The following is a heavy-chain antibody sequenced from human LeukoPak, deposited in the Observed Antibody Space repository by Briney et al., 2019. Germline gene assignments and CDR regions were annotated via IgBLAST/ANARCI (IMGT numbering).Heavy chain of an antibody. Sequence: SETLSLTCSVSGYSISSGFYWGWIRQPPGKGLEWIGSIFHSGSTYYNPSLKSRVTISVGTSKNQFSLKLSSVTAADTAVYYCARANYYDSSGYSRGAFDIWGQGTMVSVSS. CDR3: ARANYYDSSGYSRGAFDI. V-gene: IGHV4-38-2*02. CDR2: IFHSGST. J-gene: IGHJ3*02. CDR1: GYSISSGFY. D-gene: IGHD3-22*01.